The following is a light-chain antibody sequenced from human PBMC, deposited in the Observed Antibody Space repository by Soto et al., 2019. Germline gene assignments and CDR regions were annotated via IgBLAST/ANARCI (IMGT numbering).Light chain of an antibody. CDR3: QQYYGYPLT. CDR1: QSVLSTSNDRNY. J-gene: IGKJ4*01. CDR2: WAS. Sequence: DFVMTQSPDSLAVSLGERATIKCRSSQSVLSTSNDRNYLAWFQQRPRQSPKLLISWASTRGSGVPERFSGSGSGTDFTLTISSLQAEDVAVYYCQQYYGYPLTFGGGTKVEIK. V-gene: IGKV4-1*01.